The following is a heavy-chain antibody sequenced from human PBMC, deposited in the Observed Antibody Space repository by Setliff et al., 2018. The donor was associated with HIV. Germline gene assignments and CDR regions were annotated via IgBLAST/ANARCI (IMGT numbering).Heavy chain of an antibody. D-gene: IGHD1-7*01. Sequence: PSETLSLTCSVSGGSISSLYWSWIRQPPGKGLEWTGSIYHSGKTNYNPPLKSRVTISVDPSKNQFSLKLSSVTATDTAMYYCASANWNYLGYWFDPWGQGTLVTVSS. V-gene: IGHV4-59*08. CDR3: ASANWNYLGYWFDP. CDR1: GGSISSLY. CDR2: IYHSGKT. J-gene: IGHJ5*02.